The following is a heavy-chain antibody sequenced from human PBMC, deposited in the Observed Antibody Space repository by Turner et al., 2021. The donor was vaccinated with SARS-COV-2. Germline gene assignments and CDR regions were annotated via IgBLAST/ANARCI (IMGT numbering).Heavy chain of an antibody. D-gene: IGHD5-18*01. CDR1: GFTFSSYG. V-gene: IGHV3-30*18. Sequence: QVQLVESGGGAVLPGRSLSLSCAASGFTFSSYGMPCVRQAPGKVVEWVAFITYDGSNKCYADSVKGRFTISGDNSRNTLYLQMTSMGAEDTAVYYCAKGAPQHFDYWGQGTLVTVSS. CDR3: AKGAPQHFDY. J-gene: IGHJ4*02. CDR2: ITYDGSNK.